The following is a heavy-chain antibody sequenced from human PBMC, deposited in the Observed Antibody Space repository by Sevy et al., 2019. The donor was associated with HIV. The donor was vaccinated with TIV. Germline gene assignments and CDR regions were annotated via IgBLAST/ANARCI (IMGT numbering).Heavy chain of an antibody. CDR2: IYQSGST. V-gene: IGHV4-38-2*01. CDR1: GYSISSGYY. J-gene: IGHJ4*02. D-gene: IGHD5-18*01. CDR3: ARVDTAMVSPLDD. Sequence: SETLSLTCAVSGYSISSGYYWGWIRQPPGKGLEWIGSIYQSGSTYYNPSLKSRVTISVDTSKNQFSLKLSSVTAADTAVYYCARVDTAMVSPLDDWGQGTLVTVSS.